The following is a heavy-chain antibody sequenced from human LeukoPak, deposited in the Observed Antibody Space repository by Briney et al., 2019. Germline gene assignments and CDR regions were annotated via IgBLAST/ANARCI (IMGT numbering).Heavy chain of an antibody. J-gene: IGHJ6*02. D-gene: IGHD3-10*01. CDR2: INHRGST. CDR3: ARGKGVLLWFGAPSYSDSGMDV. CDR1: GGSFSGYY. V-gene: IGHV4-34*01. Sequence: RPSETLSLTCAVYGGSFSGYYWSWIRQPPGKGLEWIGEINHRGSTNYNPSLKSRVTISVDTSKNQFSLKLSSVTAADTAVYYCARGKGVLLWFGAPSYSDSGMDVWGQGTTVTVSS.